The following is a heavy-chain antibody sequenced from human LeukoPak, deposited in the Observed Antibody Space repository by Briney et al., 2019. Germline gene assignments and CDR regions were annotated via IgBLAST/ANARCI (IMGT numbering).Heavy chain of an antibody. CDR3: ARAPYSSGYYYYMDV. V-gene: IGHV3-74*01. J-gene: IGHJ6*03. D-gene: IGHD6-19*01. CDR1: GFTFISYW. Sequence: GGSLRLSCAASGFTFISYWMHWVRQAPGKGLVWVSRINSDGSSTSYADSVKGRFTISRDNAKNTLYLQMNSLRAEDTAVYYSARAPYSSGYYYYMDVWGKGTTVTVSS. CDR2: INSDGSST.